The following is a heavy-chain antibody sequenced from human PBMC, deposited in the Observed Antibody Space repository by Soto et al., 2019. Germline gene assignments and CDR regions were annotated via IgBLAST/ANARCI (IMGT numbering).Heavy chain of an antibody. CDR3: ANVVVTATENNWFDP. Sequence: SETLSLTCAVSGGSISSCGYSWSWIRQPPGKGLEWIGYIYHSGSTYYNPSLKSRVTISVDRSKNQFSLKLSSVTAADTAVYYCANVVVTATENNWFDPWGQGTLVTVSS. D-gene: IGHD2-21*02. CDR1: GGSISSCGYS. J-gene: IGHJ5*02. CDR2: IYHSGST. V-gene: IGHV4-30-2*01.